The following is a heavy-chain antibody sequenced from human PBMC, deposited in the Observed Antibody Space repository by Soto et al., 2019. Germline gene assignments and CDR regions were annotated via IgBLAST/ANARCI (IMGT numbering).Heavy chain of an antibody. CDR2: IKGDGSET. Sequence: GGSLRLSCAASGFTFSSHWMRWVRQAPGKGLVWVSRIKGDGSETNYADSVKGRFTISRDNAKNTLYLQLNSLRAEDTAVYYCLRGNSGYGNFDYWGQGTRVTVSS. CDR1: GFTFSSHW. D-gene: IGHD5-12*01. J-gene: IGHJ4*02. CDR3: LRGNSGYGNFDY. V-gene: IGHV3-74*01.